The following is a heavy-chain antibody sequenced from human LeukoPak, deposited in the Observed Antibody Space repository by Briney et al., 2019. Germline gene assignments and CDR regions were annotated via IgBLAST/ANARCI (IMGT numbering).Heavy chain of an antibody. CDR1: GYTFTSCA. CDR3: ASLERPRYYYDSNDAFDI. V-gene: IGHV7-4-1*02. D-gene: IGHD3-22*01. Sequence: GASVKVSCKASGYTFTSCAMNWVRQAPGQGLEWMGWINTNTGNPTYAQGFTGRFVFSLDTSVSTAYLQISSLKAEDTAVYYCASLERPRYYYDSNDAFDIWGQGTMVTVSS. J-gene: IGHJ3*02. CDR2: INTNTGNP.